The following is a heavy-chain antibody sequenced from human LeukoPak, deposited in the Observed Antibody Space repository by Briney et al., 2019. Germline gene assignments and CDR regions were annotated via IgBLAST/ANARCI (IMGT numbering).Heavy chain of an antibody. CDR1: GFTFSSYA. CDR3: AKDGGLWVSAHWGDS. Sequence: PGRSLRLSCAAPGFTFSSYAMHWVRQAPGKGLEWVAVISYDGSNKYYADSVKGRFTVSRDNSKNTLFLQMNSLRAEDTAVYYCAKDGGLWVSAHWGDSWGRGTLVTVSS. J-gene: IGHJ4*02. V-gene: IGHV3-30*04. CDR2: ISYDGSNK. D-gene: IGHD7-27*01.